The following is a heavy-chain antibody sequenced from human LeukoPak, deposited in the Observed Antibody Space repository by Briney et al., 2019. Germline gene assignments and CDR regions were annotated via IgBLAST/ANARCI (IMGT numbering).Heavy chain of an antibody. V-gene: IGHV4-61*02. D-gene: IGHD6-19*01. CDR1: DGSISSGSYY. CDR3: AREIKWGAVAL. CDR2: IYTSGST. Sequence: SETLSLTCTVSDGSISSGSYYWSWIRQPAGKGLEWIGRIYTSGSTNYNPSLKSRVTISVDTSKNQFSLKLSSVTAADTAVYYCAREIKWGAVALWGQGTLVTVSS. J-gene: IGHJ4*02.